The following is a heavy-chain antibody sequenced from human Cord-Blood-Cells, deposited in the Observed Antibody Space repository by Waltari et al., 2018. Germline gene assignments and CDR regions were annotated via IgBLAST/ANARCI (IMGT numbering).Heavy chain of an antibody. CDR3: ARGLIAAAGTRVYWYFDL. J-gene: IGHJ2*01. Sequence: QVPLQQCGSGLLMPSETLSPTCAVYGWSFSGYSWGWIRQPPGKGLGWMGEINHSGSTNYNPSLKSRVTISVDTSKNQFSLKLSSVTAADTAVYYCARGLIAAAGTRVYWYFDLWGRGTLVTVSS. CDR2: INHSGST. D-gene: IGHD6-13*01. CDR1: GWSFSGYS. V-gene: IGHV4-34*01.